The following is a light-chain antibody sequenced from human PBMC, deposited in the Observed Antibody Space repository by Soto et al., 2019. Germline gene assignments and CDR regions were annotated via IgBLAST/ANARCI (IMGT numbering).Light chain of an antibody. Sequence: DIQMTQSPSSLSASVGDRVTITCRASQGISTYLKWYQQKPGKAPKLLIYAASSLQSGVTSRFSGSGSETDFTLTISSLQPEDLATYSCQHSTTWTFGQGTKVDIK. CDR2: AAS. CDR1: QGISTY. V-gene: IGKV1-39*01. CDR3: QHSTTWT. J-gene: IGKJ1*01.